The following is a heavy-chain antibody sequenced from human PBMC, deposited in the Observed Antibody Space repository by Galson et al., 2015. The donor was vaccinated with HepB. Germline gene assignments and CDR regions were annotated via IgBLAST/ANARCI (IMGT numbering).Heavy chain of an antibody. CDR2: ISYDGSNK. Sequence: SLRLSCAASGFTFSSYAMHWVRQAPGKGLEWVAVISYDGSNKYYADSVKGRFTISRDNSKNTLYLQMNSLRAEDTAVYYCARDQQWLVRAFDYWGQGTLVTVSS. D-gene: IGHD6-19*01. J-gene: IGHJ4*02. V-gene: IGHV3-30*04. CDR1: GFTFSSYA. CDR3: ARDQQWLVRAFDY.